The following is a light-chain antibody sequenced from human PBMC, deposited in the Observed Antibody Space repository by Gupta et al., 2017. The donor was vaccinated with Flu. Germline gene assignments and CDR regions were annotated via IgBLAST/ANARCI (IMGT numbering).Light chain of an antibody. CDR2: DVT. CDR1: SSDIGSYNY. CDR3: SSCTSTSTLV. J-gene: IGLJ2*01. Sequence: SVLTQPASVSGSPGQSTTFCCTGTSSDIGSYNYVSWYQQHPGQAPKLLIYDVTNRPSGVSNRFSGSKSGDTASLTISGLQAEDEADYYCSSCTSTSTLVFGGGTKLTVL. V-gene: IGLV2-14*01.